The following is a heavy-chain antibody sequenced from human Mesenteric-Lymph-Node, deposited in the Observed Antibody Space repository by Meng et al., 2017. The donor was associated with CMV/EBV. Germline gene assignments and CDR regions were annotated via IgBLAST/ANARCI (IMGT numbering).Heavy chain of an antibody. Sequence: ASVKVSCKSSGYTFTDFYLHWVRQAPGQGFEWMGWINPKSGDKTYAQKFQGTVTMTRDTSINTAYMELSSLRSDDSAVYYCAREQYGDYGGDLGFDPWGRGTLVTVSS. CDR1: GYTFTDFY. CDR3: AREQYGDYGGDLGFDP. D-gene: IGHD4-17*01. V-gene: IGHV1-2*02. CDR2: INPKSGDK. J-gene: IGHJ5*02.